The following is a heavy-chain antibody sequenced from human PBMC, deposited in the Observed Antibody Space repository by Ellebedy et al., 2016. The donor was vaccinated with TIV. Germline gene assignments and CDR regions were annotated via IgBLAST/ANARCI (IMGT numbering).Heavy chain of an antibody. CDR2: IMYDGTNR. J-gene: IGHJ4*02. CDR3: ARDVPEPGQGGWPPGYFFDL. Sequence: PGGSLRLSCTASGFTFNIFAMHWVRLTPDKGLEWLGVIMYDGTNRWYVDSLEGRFTISRENAKNTVYLQMNSLRPEDTAMYYCARDVPEPGQGGWPPGYFFDLWGQGTLVTVSS. D-gene: IGHD6-19*01. CDR1: GFTFNIFA. V-gene: IGHV3-30-3*01.